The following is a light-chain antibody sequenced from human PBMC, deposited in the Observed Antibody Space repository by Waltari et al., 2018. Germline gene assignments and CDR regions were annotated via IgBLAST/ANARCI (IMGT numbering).Light chain of an antibody. CDR2: DVS. Sequence: QSALTQPRPVSGSPGQSVTIPCTGTSSAVGGYNSVSWYQQHPGKAPKLMIYDVSKRPSGVPDRFSGSKSGNTASLTISGLQAEDEADYYCCSYAGSYTLVFGGGTKLTVL. V-gene: IGLV2-11*01. CDR3: CSYAGSYTLV. J-gene: IGLJ2*01. CDR1: SSAVGGYNS.